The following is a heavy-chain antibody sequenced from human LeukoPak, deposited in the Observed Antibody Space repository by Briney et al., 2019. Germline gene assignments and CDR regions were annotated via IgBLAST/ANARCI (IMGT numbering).Heavy chain of an antibody. Sequence: GGSLRLSCAASGFTVSSNYMSWVRQAPGKGLEWVPVIYSGGSTYYADSVKGRFTISRDNSKNTLYLQMNSLRAEDTAVYYCARGYSGSFDAFDIWGQGTMVTVSS. CDR3: ARGYSGSFDAFDI. J-gene: IGHJ3*02. CDR2: IYSGGST. CDR1: GFTVSSNY. V-gene: IGHV3-53*01. D-gene: IGHD1-26*01.